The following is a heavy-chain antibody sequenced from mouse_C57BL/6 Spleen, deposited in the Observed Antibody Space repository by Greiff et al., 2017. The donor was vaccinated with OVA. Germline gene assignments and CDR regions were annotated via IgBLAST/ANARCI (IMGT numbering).Heavy chain of an antibody. V-gene: IGHV1-9*01. CDR2: ILPGSGST. J-gene: IGHJ4*01. CDR1: GYTFTGYW. Sequence: VQLQESGAELMKPGASVKLSCKATGYTFTGYWIEWVKQRPGHGLEWIGEILPGSGSTNYTEKFKGKATFTADTSSNTAYMQLSSLTTEDSAIYYCARYTTARDYYAMDYWGQGTSVTVSS. CDR3: ARYTTARDYYAMDY. D-gene: IGHD1-2*01.